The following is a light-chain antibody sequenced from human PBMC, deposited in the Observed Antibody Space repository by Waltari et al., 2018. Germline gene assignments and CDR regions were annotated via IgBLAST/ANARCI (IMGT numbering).Light chain of an antibody. CDR2: GAS. J-gene: IGKJ1*01. CDR3: QQYTGSPWT. CDR1: QSVSSIY. V-gene: IGKV3-20*01. Sequence: ELVLTQSPGTLSLSPGERAPLPCRASQSVSSIYLAWYQQKPGQAPRLLIYGASSRATGIPDRFSGSGFGTDFTLTISRLEPEDFAVYYCQQYTGSPWTFGQGTKVEIK.